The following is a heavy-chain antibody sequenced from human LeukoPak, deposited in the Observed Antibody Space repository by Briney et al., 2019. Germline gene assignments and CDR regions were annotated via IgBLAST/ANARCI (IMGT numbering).Heavy chain of an antibody. CDR2: IYYSGST. CDR1: GGSISSYY. Sequence: KPSETLSLTCTVSGGSISSYYWSWIRQPPGKGLEWIGYIYYSGSTNYNPSLKSRVTISVDTPKNQFSLKLSSVTAADTAVYYCARFGFGIAARRNWFDPWGQGTLVTVSS. D-gene: IGHD6-6*01. V-gene: IGHV4-59*01. J-gene: IGHJ5*02. CDR3: ARFGFGIAARRNWFDP.